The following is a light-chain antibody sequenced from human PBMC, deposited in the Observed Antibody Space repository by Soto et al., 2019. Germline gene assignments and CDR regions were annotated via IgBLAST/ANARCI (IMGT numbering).Light chain of an antibody. CDR2: EVS. V-gene: IGLV2-14*01. Sequence: QSVLTQPASVSGSPGQSITISCTGSGTDVGAYNYVSWYQQYPGQAPNLLIYEVSRRPSGFSHRFSGSKSVNTASLTISGLQAEDEAHYYCNSYTTMNTYVFGTGTKVTAL. J-gene: IGLJ1*01. CDR3: NSYTTMNTYV. CDR1: GTDVGAYNY.